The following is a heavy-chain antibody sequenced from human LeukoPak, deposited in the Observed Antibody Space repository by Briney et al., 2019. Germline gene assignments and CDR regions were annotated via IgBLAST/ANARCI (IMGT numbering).Heavy chain of an antibody. Sequence: PGGSLRLSCAASGXAFSSYSMNWVRQAPGKGREWVSSISGSSTYIYSANSLKGRFSISRDNAKNSLYLQMNSLRAEDTAVYFCARASLSEIIAAEAFFDSWGQGTLVTVSS. CDR1: GXAFSSYS. CDR3: ARASLSEIIAAEAFFDS. CDR2: ISGSSTYI. V-gene: IGHV3-21*01. J-gene: IGHJ4*02. D-gene: IGHD6-13*01.